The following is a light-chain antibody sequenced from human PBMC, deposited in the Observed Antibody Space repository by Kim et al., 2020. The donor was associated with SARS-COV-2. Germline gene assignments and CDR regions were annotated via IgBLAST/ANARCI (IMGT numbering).Light chain of an antibody. CDR1: NIGRKH. V-gene: IGLV3-9*01. J-gene: IGLJ3*02. CDR3: QEWDSSTWL. CDR2: RDS. Sequence: SVALEQTARITCGGNNIGRKHVPWYQQKPGQAPVLVIDRDSNLPPGIPERFSGSNSGNTATLTISRAQAGDESDYYCQEWDSSTWLFGGGTQLTVL.